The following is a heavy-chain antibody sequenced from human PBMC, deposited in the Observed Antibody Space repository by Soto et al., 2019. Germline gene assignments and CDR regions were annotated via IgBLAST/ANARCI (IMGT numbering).Heavy chain of an antibody. CDR3: ARAEGDSWYSSWFDP. J-gene: IGHJ5*02. CDR1: GGSIRSYY. V-gene: IGHV4-59*12. CDR2: IYYSGST. D-gene: IGHD6-13*01. Sequence: SETQSLTCTVSGGSIRSYYWSWIRKQPGKGLEWIGYIYYSGSTNYNPSLKSRVTISVDTSKNQFSLKLSSVTAADTAVDYCARAEGDSWYSSWFDPWGQGTLVTVSS.